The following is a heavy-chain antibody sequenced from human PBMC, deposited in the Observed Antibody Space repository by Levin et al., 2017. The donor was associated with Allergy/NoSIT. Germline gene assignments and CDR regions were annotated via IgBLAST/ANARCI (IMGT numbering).Heavy chain of an antibody. D-gene: IGHD3-22*01. CDR1: GYFFTSYW. J-gene: IGHJ4*02. Sequence: GESLKISCKGSGYFFTSYWIGWVRQMPGKGLELMGIIYPGDSDTRYSPSFQGQVTISADKSITTAYLQWSSLKASDTAMYYCARSDSSGFYSCFDSWGQGTLVTVSS. V-gene: IGHV5-51*01. CDR3: ARSDSSGFYSCFDS. CDR2: IYPGDSDT.